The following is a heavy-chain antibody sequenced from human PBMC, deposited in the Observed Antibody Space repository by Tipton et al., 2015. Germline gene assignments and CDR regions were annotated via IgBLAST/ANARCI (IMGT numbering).Heavy chain of an antibody. D-gene: IGHD4-17*01. CDR3: ARRGDYGDYDRVY. Sequence: LRLSCTVSGASISSGDYYWSWIRQPPGKGLEWIGHIYYSGSTYSNPSLKSRVTISVDTSKNQFSLRLSSVTAADTAVYYCARRGDYGDYDRVYWGQGTLVTVSS. V-gene: IGHV4-39*01. CDR2: IYYSGST. CDR1: GASISSGDYY. J-gene: IGHJ4*02.